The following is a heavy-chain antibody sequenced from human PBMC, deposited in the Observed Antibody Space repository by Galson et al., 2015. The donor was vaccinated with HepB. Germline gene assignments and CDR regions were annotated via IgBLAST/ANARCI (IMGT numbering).Heavy chain of an antibody. CDR1: GFAFSSYW. D-gene: IGHD6-13*01. Sequence: SLRLSCAASGFAFSSYWMHWVRQAPGKGLVWVSRIKSDGSITTYADSVKGRFTISRDNAKNTLCLQMNSLRVEDSAVYYCASRSGNSWGFDYWGQGTLVTVSS. CDR3: ASRSGNSWGFDY. CDR2: IKSDGSIT. J-gene: IGHJ4*02. V-gene: IGHV3-74*01.